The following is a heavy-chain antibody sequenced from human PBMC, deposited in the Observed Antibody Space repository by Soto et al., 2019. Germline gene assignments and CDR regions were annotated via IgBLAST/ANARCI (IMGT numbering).Heavy chain of an antibody. CDR1: GFTFSDYY. V-gene: IGHV3-11*01. CDR2: ISSRGSTI. Sequence: QVQLVESGGGLVKPGGSLRLSCAASGFTFSDYYMSWVRQAPGKGLEWVSHISSRGSTIYHADSVKGRSTISTDNANNSLYLQMNTLRAEDTAVYYCARVGPPSDYWGQGTLVTVSS. J-gene: IGHJ4*02. CDR3: ARVGPPSDY.